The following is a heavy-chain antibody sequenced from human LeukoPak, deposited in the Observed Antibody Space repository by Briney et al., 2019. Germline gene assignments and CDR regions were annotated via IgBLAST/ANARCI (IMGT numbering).Heavy chain of an antibody. CDR3: AGGSYYNYYYYMDV. Sequence: AGGSLRLSCAASGFTFSSYWMSWVRQAPGKGLERVANIKQDGSEKYYVDSVKGRFTISRDNAKSSLYLQMNSLRAEDTAVYYCAGGSYYNYYYYMDVWGKGTTVTVSS. V-gene: IGHV3-7*01. D-gene: IGHD1-26*01. J-gene: IGHJ6*03. CDR1: GFTFSSYW. CDR2: IKQDGSEK.